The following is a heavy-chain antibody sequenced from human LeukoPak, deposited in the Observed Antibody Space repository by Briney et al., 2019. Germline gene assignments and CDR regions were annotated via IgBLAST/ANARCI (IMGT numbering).Heavy chain of an antibody. V-gene: IGHV3-43D*03. CDR2: ISWDGGST. CDR3: ARSASGELYNSFDP. D-gene: IGHD3-16*01. Sequence: GGSLRLSCAASGFTFDDYAMHWVRQAPGKGLEWVSLISWDGGSTYYADSVKGRFTISRDNSKNSLYLQMNSLRAEDTALYYCARSASGELYNSFDPWGQGTLVTVSS. CDR1: GFTFDDYA. J-gene: IGHJ5*02.